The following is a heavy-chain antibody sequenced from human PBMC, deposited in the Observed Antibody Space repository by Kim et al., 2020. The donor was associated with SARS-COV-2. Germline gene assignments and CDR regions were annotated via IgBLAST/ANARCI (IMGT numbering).Heavy chain of an antibody. CDR1: GGTFSSYA. V-gene: IGHV1-69*13. Sequence: SVKVSCKASGGTFSSYAISWVRQAPGQGLEWMGGIIPIFGTANYAQKFQGRVTITADESTSTAYMELSSLRSEDTAVYYCARDVNDYGGNNLDYWGQGTLVTVSS. CDR2: IIPIFGTA. D-gene: IGHD4-17*01. CDR3: ARDVNDYGGNNLDY. J-gene: IGHJ4*02.